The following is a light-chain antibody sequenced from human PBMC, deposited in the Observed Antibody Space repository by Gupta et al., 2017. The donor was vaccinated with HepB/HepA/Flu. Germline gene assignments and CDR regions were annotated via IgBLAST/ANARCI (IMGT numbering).Light chain of an antibody. CDR2: AAS. J-gene: IGKJ4*01. Sequence: DIQMTQSPSSLSASVGDRVTITCRASQSISSYLNWYQQKPGKAPKLLIYAASILQSGVPSRFSGSGSGTDFTLTISSLQPEDFATYYCQQSYSTPPAFGGGTKVEI. V-gene: IGKV1-39*01. CDR3: QQSYSTPPA. CDR1: QSISSY.